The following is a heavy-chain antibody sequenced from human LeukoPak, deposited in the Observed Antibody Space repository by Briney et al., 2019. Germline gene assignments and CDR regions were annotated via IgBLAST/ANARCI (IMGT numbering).Heavy chain of an antibody. Sequence: PSETLSLTCTVSGGSISSYYWSWIRQPPGKGLEWIGYIYYSGSTNYNPSLKSRVTISVDTSKNQFSLKLSSVTAADTAVYYCARGRSRRAWAYWYFDLWGRGTLVTVSS. CDR2: IYYSGST. CDR1: GGSISSYY. J-gene: IGHJ2*01. CDR3: ARGRSRRAWAYWYFDL. D-gene: IGHD6-6*01. V-gene: IGHV4-59*12.